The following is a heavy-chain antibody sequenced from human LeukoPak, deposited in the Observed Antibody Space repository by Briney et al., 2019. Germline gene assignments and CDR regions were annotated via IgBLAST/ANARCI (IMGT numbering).Heavy chain of an antibody. V-gene: IGHV1-18*04. D-gene: IGHD6-13*01. CDR1: GYTFTSYG. CDR2: ISAYNGNT. CDR3: ARESGSSWYRDAFDI. J-gene: IGHJ3*02. Sequence: ASVKVSCKASGYTFTSYGISWVRQAPGQGLEWMGLISAYNGNTNYAQKLQGRVTMTTDTSTSTAYMELRSLRSDDTAVYYCARESGSSWYRDAFDIWGQGTMVTVSS.